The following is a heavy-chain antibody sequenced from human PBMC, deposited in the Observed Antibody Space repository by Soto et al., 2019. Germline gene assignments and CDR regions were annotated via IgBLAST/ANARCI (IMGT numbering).Heavy chain of an antibody. J-gene: IGHJ4*02. D-gene: IGHD3-22*01. V-gene: IGHV3-30*18. CDR1: GFGFSFYG. CDR2: ISDDGNDK. Sequence: QVQLVESGGGVVQPGRSLRLSCVASGFGFSFYGMHWVRQAPGKGLEWVAVISDDGNDKYYGDSVKGRFTISRDNSANTLFLQMTGLREEDTAVYYCAKAVVDYSDSSGYFSDFDYWGQGTLVSGSS. CDR3: AKAVVDYSDSSGYFSDFDY.